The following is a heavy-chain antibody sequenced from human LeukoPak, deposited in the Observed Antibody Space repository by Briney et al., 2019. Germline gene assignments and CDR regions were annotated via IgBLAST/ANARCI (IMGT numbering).Heavy chain of an antibody. V-gene: IGHV3-30*18. CDR2: ISYDGSNK. Sequence: PGGSLRLSCAASGFTFSSYSMNWVRQAPGKGLEWVAVISYDGSNKFHADSVKGRFTISRDNSKNTLYLQMNSLRAEDTAVYYCAKDLYDILTGYGYGYYFDYWGQGTLVTVSS. CDR3: AKDLYDILTGYGYGYYFDY. CDR1: GFTFSSYS. D-gene: IGHD3-9*01. J-gene: IGHJ4*02.